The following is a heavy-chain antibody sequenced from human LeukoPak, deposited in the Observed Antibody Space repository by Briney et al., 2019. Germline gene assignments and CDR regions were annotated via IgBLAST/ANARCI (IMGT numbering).Heavy chain of an antibody. CDR1: GFTFSSYA. CDR2: IRGSGDDT. Sequence: PGGSLRLSCAASGFTFSSYAMSWVRQAPGRGLGWVSTIRGSGDDTYYADSVKGRFTISRDNSKNTLYLQMNSLRAEDTAVYYCAKDRSYVSGSCDFDYWGQGTLVTVSS. V-gene: IGHV3-23*01. CDR3: AKDRSYVSGSCDFDY. J-gene: IGHJ4*02. D-gene: IGHD3-10*01.